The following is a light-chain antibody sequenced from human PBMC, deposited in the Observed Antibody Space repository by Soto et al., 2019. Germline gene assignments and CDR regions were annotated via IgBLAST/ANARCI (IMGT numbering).Light chain of an antibody. Sequence: EIVLTQSPGTLSLSPGERATLSCRASQSVSSTYLAWYQQKPGRAPRLLIYEASSRATGIPDRFSGSGSGTDFTLTISRLEPEDFAVYYCQQYGSSPITFGQGTRLEIK. CDR2: EAS. CDR3: QQYGSSPIT. J-gene: IGKJ5*01. CDR1: QSVSSTY. V-gene: IGKV3-20*01.